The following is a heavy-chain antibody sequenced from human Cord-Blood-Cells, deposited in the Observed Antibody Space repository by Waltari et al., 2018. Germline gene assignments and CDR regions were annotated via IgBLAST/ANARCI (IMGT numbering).Heavy chain of an antibody. V-gene: IGHV1-2*02. J-gene: IGHJ4*02. D-gene: IGHD3-3*01. Sequence: QVQLVQSGAEVKKPGASVKVSCKASGYTFTGYYMHWVRQAPGQGLEWMGWINPNSGGTNYAQKFQGRVTMTRDTSISTAYMELSSLRSDDTAMYYCARGFLEWLLSDGLDYWGQGTLVTVSS. CDR1: GYTFTGYY. CDR2: INPNSGGT. CDR3: ARGFLEWLLSDGLDY.